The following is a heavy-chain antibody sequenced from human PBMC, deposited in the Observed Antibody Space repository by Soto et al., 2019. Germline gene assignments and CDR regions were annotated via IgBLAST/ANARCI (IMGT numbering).Heavy chain of an antibody. CDR1: GFTFSSYW. Sequence: PGGSLRLSCAASGFTFSSYWMSWVRQAPGKGLEWVANIKQDGSEKYYVDSVKGRFTISRGNAKNSLYLQMNSLRAEDTAVYYCARDYRWGDCSSTSCYSYYYGMDVWGQGTTVTVSS. J-gene: IGHJ6*02. CDR2: IKQDGSEK. V-gene: IGHV3-7*03. D-gene: IGHD2-2*01. CDR3: ARDYRWGDCSSTSCYSYYYGMDV.